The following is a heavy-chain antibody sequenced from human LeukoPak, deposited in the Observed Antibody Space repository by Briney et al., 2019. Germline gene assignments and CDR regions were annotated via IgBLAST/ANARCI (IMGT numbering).Heavy chain of an antibody. CDR3: ARENCSGGRCYFALEI. J-gene: IGHJ3*02. V-gene: IGHV1-2*02. Sequence: GASVKVSCKASGDTFTGYYIHWVRQAPGQGLEWMGWINSNSGGTRSVQKFQGRVTLTRDTSISTAYMELSTLTSDDTAVYYWARENCSGGRCYFALEIWGQGTMVTVPS. CDR1: GDTFTGYY. D-gene: IGHD2-15*01. CDR2: INSNSGGT.